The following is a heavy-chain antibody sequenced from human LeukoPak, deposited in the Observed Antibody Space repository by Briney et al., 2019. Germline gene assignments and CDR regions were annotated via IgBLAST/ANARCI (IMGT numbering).Heavy chain of an antibody. CDR1: GYTFTSYG. CDR2: ISAYNGNT. D-gene: IGHD3-10*01. Sequence: ASVKVSCKASGYTFTSYGISWVRQAPGQGLEWMGWISAYNGNTNYAQKLQGRVTMTTDTSTSTAYMELRSLRSDDTAVYYCARDPGEYYYGSGSYYPSSPSAETVIFDPWGQGTLVTVSS. CDR3: ARDPGEYYYGSGSYYPSSPSAETVIFDP. J-gene: IGHJ5*02. V-gene: IGHV1-18*01.